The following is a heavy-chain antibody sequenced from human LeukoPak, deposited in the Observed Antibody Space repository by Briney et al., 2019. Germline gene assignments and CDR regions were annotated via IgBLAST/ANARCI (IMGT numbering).Heavy chain of an antibody. Sequence: SETLSLTCTVSGGSISSGDYYWSWIRQPPGKGLEWIGYIYYSGSTYYNPSLKSRVTISVDTSKNRFSLKLSSVTAADTAVYYCARAVTDYYGSGSPPRPSYYYGMDVWGQGTTVTVSS. D-gene: IGHD3-10*01. V-gene: IGHV4-30-4*01. CDR3: ARAVTDYYGSGSPPRPSYYYGMDV. CDR2: IYYSGST. J-gene: IGHJ6*02. CDR1: GGSISSGDYY.